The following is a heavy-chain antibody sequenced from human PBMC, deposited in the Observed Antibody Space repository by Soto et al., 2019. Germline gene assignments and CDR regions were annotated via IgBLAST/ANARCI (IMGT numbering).Heavy chain of an antibody. D-gene: IGHD3-3*01. CDR3: ARESSFGVVEYFDY. V-gene: IGHV3-7*01. J-gene: IGHJ4*02. CDR1: GFTFSSYW. Sequence: PGGSLRLSCAASGFTFSSYWMSWVRQAPGKGLEWVANIKQDGSEKYYVDSVKGRFTISRDNAKNSLYLQMNSLRAEDTAVYYCARESSFGVVEYFDYWGQGTLVTVSS. CDR2: IKQDGSEK.